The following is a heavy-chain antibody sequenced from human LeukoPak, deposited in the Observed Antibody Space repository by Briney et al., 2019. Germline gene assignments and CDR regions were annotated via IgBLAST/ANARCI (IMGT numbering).Heavy chain of an antibody. J-gene: IGHJ3*02. V-gene: IGHV3-7*04. CDR3: VRGVNGAFDI. CDR1: GFTFSNAW. CDR2: IKQDGSDK. Sequence: PGGSLRLSCAASGFTFSNAWMSWVRQAPGKGLEWVANIKQDGSDKYYVDSVKGRFTISRDNVKKTPYLQLNSLRAEDTAVYYCVRGVNGAFDIWGQGTMVTVSS.